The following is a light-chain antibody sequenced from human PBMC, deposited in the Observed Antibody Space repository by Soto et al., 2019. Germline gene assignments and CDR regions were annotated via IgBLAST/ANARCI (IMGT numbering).Light chain of an antibody. Sequence: VLTQSPGTLSLSPGERATLSCRASQSVDSNYFAWYQQKPGQAPRLLIYGASYRATGIPDRFSGSGSGTDFTLTISRLEPEDFAVYYCQQSRFTFGPETRVEI. J-gene: IGKJ3*01. CDR2: GAS. CDR3: QQSRFT. V-gene: IGKV3-20*01. CDR1: QSVDSNY.